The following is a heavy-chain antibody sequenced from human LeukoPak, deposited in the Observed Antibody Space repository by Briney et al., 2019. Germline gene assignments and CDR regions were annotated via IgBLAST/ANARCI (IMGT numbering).Heavy chain of an antibody. CDR3: ARRVVVPAAIVDWFDP. CDR1: VYTFTSYA. J-gene: IGHJ5*02. CDR2: INAGNGNT. Sequence: ASVKVSCKASVYTFTSYAMHWVRQAPGQRLEWMGWINAGNGNTKYSQKFQGRVTITRDTSASTAYMELSSLRSEDTAVYYCARRVVVPAAIVDWFDPWGQGTLVTVSS. V-gene: IGHV1-3*01. D-gene: IGHD2-2*01.